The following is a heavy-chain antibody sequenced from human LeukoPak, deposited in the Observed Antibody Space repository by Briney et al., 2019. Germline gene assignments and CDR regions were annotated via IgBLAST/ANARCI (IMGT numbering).Heavy chain of an antibody. J-gene: IGHJ4*02. CDR3: AKDMGGGRGELLFGYFDY. V-gene: IGHV3-9*01. Sequence: GRSLRLSCAASGFTFDDYAMHWVPQAPGKGLEWVSGISWNSASIGYADSVKGRFTISRDNAKNSLYLQMNSLRAEDTALYYCAKDMGGGRGELLFGYFDYWGQGTLVTVSS. CDR1: GFTFDDYA. CDR2: ISWNSASI. D-gene: IGHD2-21*02.